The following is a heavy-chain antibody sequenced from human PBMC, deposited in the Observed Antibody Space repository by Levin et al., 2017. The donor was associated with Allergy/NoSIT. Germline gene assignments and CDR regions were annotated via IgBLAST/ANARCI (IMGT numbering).Heavy chain of an antibody. Sequence: SETLSLTCSVSGGSISGYYWTWIRQPPGKGLEWIGYIYYTGSTNSIPSLKSRVTISVDTSKNQFSLRLNSVTAADTAVYYCARVGGDGYNYGYFDYWGQGNLVTVSS. CDR1: GGSISGYY. D-gene: IGHD5-24*01. CDR3: ARVGGDGYNYGYFDY. CDR2: IYYTGST. V-gene: IGHV4-59*01. J-gene: IGHJ4*02.